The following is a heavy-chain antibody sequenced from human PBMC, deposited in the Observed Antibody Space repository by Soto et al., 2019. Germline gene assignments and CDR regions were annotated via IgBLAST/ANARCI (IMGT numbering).Heavy chain of an antibody. CDR3: ARSILTGYYDSLNL. Sequence: GASVKVSCKASGGTFSIYAITWVRQAPGQGLEWMGWINAYNGNTNYAQSLEGRVTITRDTSASSAYMELSSLRSEDTAVYYCARSILTGYYDSLNLWGQGTLVTVSS. D-gene: IGHD3-9*01. CDR2: INAYNGNT. CDR1: GGTFSIYA. V-gene: IGHV1-18*01. J-gene: IGHJ1*01.